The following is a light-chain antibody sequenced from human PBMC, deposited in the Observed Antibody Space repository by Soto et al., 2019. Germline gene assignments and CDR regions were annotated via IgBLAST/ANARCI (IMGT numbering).Light chain of an antibody. Sequence: QPALTQPASLSGSPGQSISISCTGTSSDIGAYDYVSWFQQHPGKAPKLMISEVNNRPSGVSNRFSGSKSGNTAYLTISGLQVEDEAEYFCLSFTTTSTHVFATGTKVTV. CDR3: LSFTTTSTHV. CDR2: EVN. CDR1: SSDIGAYDY. J-gene: IGLJ1*01. V-gene: IGLV2-14*01.